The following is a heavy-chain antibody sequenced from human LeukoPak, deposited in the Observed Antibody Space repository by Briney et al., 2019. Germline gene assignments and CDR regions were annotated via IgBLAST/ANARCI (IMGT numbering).Heavy chain of an antibody. CDR2: IIPIFGTA. CDR1: GGTFSSYA. V-gene: IGHV1-69*13. J-gene: IGHJ4*02. Sequence: SVKVSCKASGGTFSSYAISWVRQAPGQGLEWMGGIIPIFGTANYAQKFQGRVTITADESTSTAYMELSSLRSDDTAVYYCARDRYGRYGSGSYRFDYWGQGTLVTVSS. CDR3: ARDRYGRYGSGSYRFDY. D-gene: IGHD3-10*01.